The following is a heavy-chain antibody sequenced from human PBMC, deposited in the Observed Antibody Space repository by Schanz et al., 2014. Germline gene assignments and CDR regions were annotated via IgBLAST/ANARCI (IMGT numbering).Heavy chain of an antibody. CDR3: ARDTTWRLDL. D-gene: IGHD1-1*01. V-gene: IGHV4-61*02. CDR1: GGSIRSGTYY. CDR2: VFPNGIT. Sequence: QVQLQESGPGLVKPSQTLSLTCTVSGGSIRSGTYYWSWIRQPAGKALEWVRRVFPNGITNYNPALMTRDTITLAASKNMFSLTLASMAAADTAVYYCARDTTWRLDLWGRGTLVTVSS. J-gene: IGHJ2*01.